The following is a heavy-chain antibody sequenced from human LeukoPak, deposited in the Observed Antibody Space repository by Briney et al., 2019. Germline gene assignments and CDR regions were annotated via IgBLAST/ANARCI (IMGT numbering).Heavy chain of an antibody. CDR1: GGSISSSSYY. V-gene: IGHV4-39*01. J-gene: IGHJ4*02. Sequence: PSETLSLTCTVSGGSISSSSYYWGWIRQPPGKGLEWIGSIYYSGSTYYNPSLKSRVTISVDTSKNQFSLKLSSVTAADTAVYYCARQSTYYYDSSGYYPFDYWGQGTLVTVSS. CDR3: ARQSTYYYDSSGYYPFDY. D-gene: IGHD3-22*01. CDR2: IYYSGST.